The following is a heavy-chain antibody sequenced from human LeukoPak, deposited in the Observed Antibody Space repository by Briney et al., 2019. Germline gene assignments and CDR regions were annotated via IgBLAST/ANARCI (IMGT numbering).Heavy chain of an antibody. V-gene: IGHV4-30-4*08. CDR2: IYYSGST. D-gene: IGHD3-3*01. Sequence: SQTLSLTCTLSGGSISSGDYYWSWIRKPPGKGLGWIGYIYYSGSTYYNPSLKSRVTISVDTSHNQFSLKLTSGTAADTAVYYCARAAPLYYDFWSGYYRTRDYYYYMDVCGKETTVTVSS. CDR1: GGSISSGDYY. CDR3: ARAAPLYYDFWSGYYRTRDYYYYMDV. J-gene: IGHJ6*03.